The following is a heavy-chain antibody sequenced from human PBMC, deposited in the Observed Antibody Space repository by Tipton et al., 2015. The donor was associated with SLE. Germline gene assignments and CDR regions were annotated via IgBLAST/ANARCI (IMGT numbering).Heavy chain of an antibody. J-gene: IGHJ4*02. Sequence: GLVKPSETLSLTCSVSGGSVTTYYWSWIRQPPGKRLEWIGYIYYSGGTKYSPSLKGRVTISVDSSKNQISLKLSAVTAADTAVYFCARGGSLMQEWPHFHSWGQGTLVTVFS. D-gene: IGHD3-3*01. V-gene: IGHV4-59*02. CDR3: ARGGSLMQEWPHFHS. CDR1: GGSVTTYY. CDR2: IYYSGGT.